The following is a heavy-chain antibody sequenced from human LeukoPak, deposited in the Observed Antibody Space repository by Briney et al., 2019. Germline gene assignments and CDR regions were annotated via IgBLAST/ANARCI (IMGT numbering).Heavy chain of an antibody. Sequence: GGSLRLSCAASGFTFSSYAMSWVRQAPGKGLEWVSGISGSGGNTYYADSVKGRFTVSRDNSKNTLYLQMNSLRAEDTAVSYCAKETFYYGLGSFMGYWGQGTLVTVSS. J-gene: IGHJ4*02. CDR1: GFTFSSYA. D-gene: IGHD3-10*01. CDR3: AKETFYYGLGSFMGY. V-gene: IGHV3-23*01. CDR2: ISGSGGNT.